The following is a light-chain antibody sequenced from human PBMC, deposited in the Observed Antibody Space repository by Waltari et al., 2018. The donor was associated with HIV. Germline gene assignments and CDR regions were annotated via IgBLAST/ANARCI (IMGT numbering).Light chain of an antibody. Sequence: QPVLTQPPSASASLGASVTLTCTLSSGSRNHKVDWYPQRTGKGPRFVMRVGTGGIVGSKGDGSPDRFSVLCSGLNRYLTIKNIQEEDESDYHCGADHGSGSNFVRVFGGGTKLTVL. J-gene: IGLJ3*02. V-gene: IGLV9-49*01. CDR2: VGTGGIVG. CDR1: SGSRNHK. CDR3: GADHGSGSNFVRV.